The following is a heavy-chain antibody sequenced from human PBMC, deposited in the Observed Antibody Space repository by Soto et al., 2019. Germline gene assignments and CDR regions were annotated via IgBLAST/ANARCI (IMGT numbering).Heavy chain of an antibody. D-gene: IGHD1-1*01. CDR1: GFTFSSYA. Sequence: GGSLRLSCAASGFTFSSYAMSWVRQAPGKGLEWVSSISGSGGGTYYADSVKGRFTLSRDNSKNTLYLQMNSLRAEDTAVYYCAKFGMATTKRSPPYYIDYWGQGALVTVSS. CDR2: ISGSGGGT. J-gene: IGHJ4*02. V-gene: IGHV3-23*01. CDR3: AKFGMATTKRSPPYYIDY.